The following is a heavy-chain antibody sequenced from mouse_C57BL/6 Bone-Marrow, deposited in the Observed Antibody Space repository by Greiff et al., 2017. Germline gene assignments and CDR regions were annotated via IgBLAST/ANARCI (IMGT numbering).Heavy chain of an antibody. D-gene: IGHD1-1*01. CDR2: FYPGSGSI. J-gene: IGHJ4*01. CDR3: ARHEEDYYGSSLYAMDY. Sequence: VQGVESGAELVKPGASVKLSCKASGYTFTEYTIHWVKQRSGQGLEWIGWFYPGSGSIKYNEKFKDKATLTADKSSSTVYMELSRLTSEDSAVYFCARHEEDYYGSSLYAMDYWGQGTSVTVSS. CDR1: GYTFTEYT. V-gene: IGHV1-62-2*01.